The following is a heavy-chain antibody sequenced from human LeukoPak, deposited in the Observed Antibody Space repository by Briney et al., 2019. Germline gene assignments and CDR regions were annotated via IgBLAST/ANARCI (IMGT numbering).Heavy chain of an antibody. D-gene: IGHD4-17*01. CDR1: GGTFSSYT. J-gene: IGHJ4*02. CDR2: IIPIFGTA. CDR3: ARERDYGDYGY. Sequence: SVKVSCKASGGTFSSYTINWVRQAPGQGLEWMGGIIPIFGTANYAQKFQGRVTITTDESTSTAYMELSSLRSEDTAVYYCARERDYGDYGYWGQGTLVTVSS. V-gene: IGHV1-69*05.